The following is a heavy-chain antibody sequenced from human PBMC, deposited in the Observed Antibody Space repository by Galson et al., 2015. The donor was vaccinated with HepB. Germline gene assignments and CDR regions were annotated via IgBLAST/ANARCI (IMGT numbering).Heavy chain of an antibody. V-gene: IGHV4-39*07. J-gene: IGHJ5*01. CDR2: IYYSGCT. Sequence: WIRQPPGKGLEWIGGIYYSGCTYYNPPHKSRVTITVDTSKNQISLKLSSVHAADTAVYYCARVNGFHTQWLVLDWFDPRGQGTLVTVSS. D-gene: IGHD6-19*01. CDR3: ARVNGFHTQWLVLDWFDP.